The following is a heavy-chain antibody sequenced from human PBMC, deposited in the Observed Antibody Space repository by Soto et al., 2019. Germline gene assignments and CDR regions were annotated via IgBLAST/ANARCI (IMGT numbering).Heavy chain of an antibody. CDR1: GFTFRSYT. D-gene: IGHD2-8*01. CDR3: ARDPGRTNYYYHMDV. V-gene: IGHV3-30*04. J-gene: IGHJ6*02. CDR2: ISYDGSNK. Sequence: GGSLRLSCAASGFTFRSYTMHWVRQAPDKGLEWVAVISYDGSNKYYADSVKGRFTVSRDNSKNTLYLQMNSLRAEDTAVYYCARDPGRTNYYYHMDVWGQGTTVTVSS.